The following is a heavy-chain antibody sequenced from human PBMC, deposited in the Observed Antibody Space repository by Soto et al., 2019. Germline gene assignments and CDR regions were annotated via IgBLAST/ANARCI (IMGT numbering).Heavy chain of an antibody. CDR2: IHYSGRT. CDR3: ARSFMITFGEYFDY. CDR1: GGSISSGGYY. D-gene: IGHD3-16*01. J-gene: IGHJ4*02. V-gene: IGHV4-31*03. Sequence: QVQLQESGPGLVKPSQTLSLTCTVSGGSISSGGYYWSWIRQHPGKGLEWIGYIHYSGRTYYNPSLKSRITISVDTSKNQFSLKLSSVTAADTAVYYCARSFMITFGEYFDYWGQGTLVTVSS.